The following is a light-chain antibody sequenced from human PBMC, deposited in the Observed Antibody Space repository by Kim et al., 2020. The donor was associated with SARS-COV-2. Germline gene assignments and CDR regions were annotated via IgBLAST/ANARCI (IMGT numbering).Light chain of an antibody. CDR2: TAS. J-gene: IGKJ2*01. V-gene: IGKV1-16*01. Sequence: ASVGERVTITYRASQAISHYLAWFQQKPGKAPRSLIYTASSLHTGVPSRFSGSGSGTGFTLTINSLQPEDFATYYCQQYNTFPYTFGQGTKLEIK. CDR3: QQYNTFPYT. CDR1: QAISHY.